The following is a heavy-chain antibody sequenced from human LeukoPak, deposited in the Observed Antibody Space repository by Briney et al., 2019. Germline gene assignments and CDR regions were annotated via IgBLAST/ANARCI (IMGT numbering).Heavy chain of an antibody. D-gene: IGHD1-1*01. V-gene: IGHV3-23*01. CDR1: GFTFSSYA. Sequence: GGSLRLSCAASGFTFSSYAMSWVRQAPGKGLEWVSAISGSGGSTYYADSVKGRFTISRDNSKNTLYLQMNSLRAEDTAVYYCAKDGYDYYYYYMDVRGKGTTVTVSS. CDR2: ISGSGGST. J-gene: IGHJ6*03. CDR3: AKDGYDYYYYYMDV.